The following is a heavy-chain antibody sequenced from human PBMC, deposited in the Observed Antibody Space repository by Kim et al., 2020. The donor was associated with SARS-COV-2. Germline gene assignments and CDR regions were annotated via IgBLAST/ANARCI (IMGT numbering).Heavy chain of an antibody. CDR3: TKHIAAVAAYGMDV. Sequence: GAPVKGRFTISRDDSKNTLCLQMNSLKSEDTAVYYCTKHIAAVAAYGMDVWGQGTTVTVSS. D-gene: IGHD6-13*01. V-gene: IGHV3-15*01. J-gene: IGHJ6*02.